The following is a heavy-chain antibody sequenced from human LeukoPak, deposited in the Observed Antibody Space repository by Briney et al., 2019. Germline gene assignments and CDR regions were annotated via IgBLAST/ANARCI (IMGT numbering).Heavy chain of an antibody. Sequence: GGSLRLSCAASGFTFSSYAMSWVRQAPGKGLERVSAISGSGGSTYYADSVKGRFTISRDSSKNTLYLQMHSLRAEDTAVYYCAKDRVSSGTDAFDIWGQGTMVTVSS. D-gene: IGHD6-19*01. CDR3: AKDRVSSGTDAFDI. CDR1: GFTFSSYA. J-gene: IGHJ3*02. CDR2: ISGSGGST. V-gene: IGHV3-23*01.